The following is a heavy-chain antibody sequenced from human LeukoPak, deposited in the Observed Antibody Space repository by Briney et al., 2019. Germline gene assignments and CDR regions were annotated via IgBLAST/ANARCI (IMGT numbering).Heavy chain of an antibody. J-gene: IGHJ4*02. V-gene: IGHV1-18*04. D-gene: IGHD3-10*01. CDR1: GYTFTGYY. Sequence: GSSVKVSCKPSGYTFTGYYMHWVRQAPGQGLEWMGRISAYNGNTNYAQKLQGRVTMTTDTSTSTAYMELRSLRSDDTAVYYCARGGFGDSTPLYWGQGTLVTVSS. CDR2: ISAYNGNT. CDR3: ARGGFGDSTPLY.